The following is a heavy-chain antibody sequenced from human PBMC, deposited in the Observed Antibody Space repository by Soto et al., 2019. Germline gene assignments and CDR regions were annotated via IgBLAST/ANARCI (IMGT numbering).Heavy chain of an antibody. CDR1: GFTFSSYA. CDR2: VSAGGDMT. J-gene: IGHJ6*02. Sequence: DVQLLESGGHLVQPGGSLRLSCAASGFTFSSYAMSWVRQAPGKGLEWVSSVSAGGDMTYYSDSVKGRFTISRDNYNNALFLQMNSLRIEDTALYYCARGDRGGSGSTASYYYSGLDVWGQGTTVTVS. D-gene: IGHD3-10*01. V-gene: IGHV3-23*01. CDR3: ARGDRGGSGSTASYYYSGLDV.